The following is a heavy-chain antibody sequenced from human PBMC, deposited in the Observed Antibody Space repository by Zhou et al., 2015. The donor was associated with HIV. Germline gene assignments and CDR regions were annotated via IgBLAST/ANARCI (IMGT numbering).Heavy chain of an antibody. CDR3: ASGPPYQYFDS. Sequence: QVQLVQSGAEVKKPGSSVKVSCRASEVIFTNYAINWLRQAPGQGLEWMGGIIPIFGPPNYAQSFQGRVTITADESTNTAYMKLTSLRSDDTAVYYCASGPPYQYFDSWGQGTLVTVSS. J-gene: IGHJ4*02. CDR2: IIPIFGPP. V-gene: IGHV1-69*01. D-gene: IGHD2-2*01. CDR1: EVIFTNYA.